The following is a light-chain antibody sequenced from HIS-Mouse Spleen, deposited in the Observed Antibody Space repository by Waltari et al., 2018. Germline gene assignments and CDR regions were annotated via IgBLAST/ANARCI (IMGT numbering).Light chain of an antibody. J-gene: IGLJ2*01. CDR1: SSDVGGYNI. CDR3: SSYAGSSTVV. Sequence: QSALPQPASVSGSPGQSITISCTGTSSDVGGYNIVSWYQQHPVKAPKLMIYEVSKRPSGVPDRFSGSKSGNTASLTISGLQAEDEADYYCSSYAGSSTVVFGGGTKLTVL. CDR2: EVS. V-gene: IGLV2-8*01.